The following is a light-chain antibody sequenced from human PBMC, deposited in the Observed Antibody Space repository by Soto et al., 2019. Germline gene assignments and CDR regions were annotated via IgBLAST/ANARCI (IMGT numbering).Light chain of an antibody. CDR3: QQYNSYPFT. CDR1: QSISSW. Sequence: DIQMTQSPSTLSASVGDRVTIACRASQSISSWLAWYQQKPGKAPKLLIYMASSLESGVPSRFSGSGSGTEFTLTISSLQPDDLAAYFCQQYNSYPFTFGPGTKVDIK. CDR2: MAS. J-gene: IGKJ3*01. V-gene: IGKV1-5*03.